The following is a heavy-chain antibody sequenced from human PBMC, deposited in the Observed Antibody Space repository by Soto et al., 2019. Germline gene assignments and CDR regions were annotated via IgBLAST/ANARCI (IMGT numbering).Heavy chain of an antibody. CDR2: IGSTGGTI. V-gene: IGHV3-11*01. CDR3: ARDGGEYYLDV. D-gene: IGHD4-17*01. CDR1: GFTFRSYF. Sequence: PXGSLIPSCEASGFTFRSYFMNWVRQAPGKGLQWVAHIGSTGGTIYYADSVKGRFAVSRDNAKNSLYLQLNSLRVDDTAIYYCARDGGEYYLDVWGQGTPVTV. J-gene: IGHJ4*02.